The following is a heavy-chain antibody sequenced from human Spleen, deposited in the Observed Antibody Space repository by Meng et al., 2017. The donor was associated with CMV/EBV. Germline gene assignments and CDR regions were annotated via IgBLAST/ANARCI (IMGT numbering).Heavy chain of an antibody. CDR1: GFGFSNYE. V-gene: IGHV3-48*03. D-gene: IGHD1-1*01. J-gene: IGHJ6*02. Sequence: GESLKISCAASGFGFSNYEMNWVRQAPGRGLEWVSFISASATTIHYADSVKGRFTISRDNARNSLFLQMNSLRADDTAVYYCARNCRYSYGMDVWGQGTTVTVSS. CDR3: ARNCRYSYGMDV. CDR2: ISASATTI.